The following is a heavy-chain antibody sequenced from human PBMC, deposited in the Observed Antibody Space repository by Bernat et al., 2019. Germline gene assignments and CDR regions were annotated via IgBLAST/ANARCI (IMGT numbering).Heavy chain of an antibody. CDR1: GFTFSTYW. V-gene: IGHV3-74*01. CDR2: LSTDGSNT. D-gene: IGHD3-22*01. Sequence: EVHLVESGGGLVQPGGSLRLSCTASGFTFSTYWMHWVRQAPGKGLEWVLGLSTDGSNTRYSYSVKGRFTISRDNAKNTLYLQMNGLRVDDTTVYYCVRGSGYYYFDYWGQGILVTVSS. J-gene: IGHJ4*02. CDR3: VRGSGYYYFDY.